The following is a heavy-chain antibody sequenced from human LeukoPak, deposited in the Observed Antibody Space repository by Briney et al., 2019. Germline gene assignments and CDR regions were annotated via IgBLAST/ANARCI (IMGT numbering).Heavy chain of an antibody. CDR1: GDIFNSYS. D-gene: IGHD1-26*01. J-gene: IGHJ6*03. CDR2: IIPVFGST. Sequence: SVKVSCNASGDIFNSYSVSWVRQAPGQGLEWMGGIIPVFGSTNYAQKFQGRVTITTDQSTRTAYMELNSLSSDDTAVYYCARVGRSRGSLPNSYYYMDVWGKGTTVTVSS. CDR3: ARVGRSRGSLPNSYYYMDV. V-gene: IGHV1-69*05.